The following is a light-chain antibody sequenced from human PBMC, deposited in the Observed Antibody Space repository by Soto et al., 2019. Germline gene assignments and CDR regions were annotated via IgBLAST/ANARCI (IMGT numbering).Light chain of an antibody. CDR2: GNT. Sequence: QSVLTQPPSVSGAPGQRVTITCTGSSSNIGAGYDVHWYQQLPGTSPKLLIYGNTNRPSGVPDRFSGSNSGTSASASLALTGLQAGDEAAYYCQSYDSSLNTYVFGPGTKLTVL. CDR3: QSYDSSLNTYV. J-gene: IGLJ1*01. V-gene: IGLV1-40*01. CDR1: SSNIGAGYD.